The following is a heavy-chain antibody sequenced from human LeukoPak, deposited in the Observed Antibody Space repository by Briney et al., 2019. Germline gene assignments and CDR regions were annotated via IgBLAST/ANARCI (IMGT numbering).Heavy chain of an antibody. Sequence: GGSLRLSCAASGFTFSNAWMSWVRQAPGKGLEWVGRIKSKTDGGTTDYAAPVKGRFTISRDDSKNMLYLQMNSLKTENTAVYYCTTGTHYYYDSSGYFYWGQGTLVTVSS. V-gene: IGHV3-15*01. CDR2: IKSKTDGGTT. D-gene: IGHD3-22*01. CDR3: TTGTHYYYDSSGYFY. CDR1: GFTFSNAW. J-gene: IGHJ4*02.